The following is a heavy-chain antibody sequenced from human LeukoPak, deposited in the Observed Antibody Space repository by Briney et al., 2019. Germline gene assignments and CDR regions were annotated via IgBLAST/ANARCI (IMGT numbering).Heavy chain of an antibody. CDR3: ARIIGAYYGMDV. J-gene: IGHJ6*02. CDR1: GGSISSSSYY. CDR2: VYYSGST. D-gene: IGHD1-26*01. Sequence: SETLSLTCTVSGGSISSSSYYWGWIRQPPGKGLEWIGSVYYSGSTYYNPSLKSRVTISVDTSKNQFSLKLSSVTAADTAVYYCARIIGAYYGMDVWGQGTTVTVSS. V-gene: IGHV4-39*07.